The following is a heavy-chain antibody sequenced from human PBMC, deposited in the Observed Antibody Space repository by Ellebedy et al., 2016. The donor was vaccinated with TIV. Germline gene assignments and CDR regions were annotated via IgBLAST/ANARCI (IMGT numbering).Heavy chain of an antibody. CDR1: GFTFSSYG. CDR3: AKPEPDGDYVGY. D-gene: IGHD4-17*01. Sequence: GESLKISXAASGFTFSSYGMHWVRQAPGKGLEWVAVISYDGSNKYYADSVKGRFTISRDNSKNTLYLQMNSLRAEDTAVYYCAKPEPDGDYVGYWGQGTLVTVSS. J-gene: IGHJ4*02. CDR2: ISYDGSNK. V-gene: IGHV3-30*18.